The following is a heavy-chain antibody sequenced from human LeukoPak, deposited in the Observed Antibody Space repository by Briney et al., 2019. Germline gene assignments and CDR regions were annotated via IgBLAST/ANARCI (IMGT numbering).Heavy chain of an antibody. V-gene: IGHV1-2*02. J-gene: IGHJ6*03. D-gene: IGHD3-10*01. CDR2: INPNSGGT. CDR3: ARDPEHYYGSGSYSRYYYMDV. CDR1: GYTFTGYY. Sequence: ASVKVSCKASGYTFTGYYMHWARQAPGQGLEWMGWINPNSGGTNYAQKFQGRVTMTRDTSTSTVYMELSSLRSEDTAVYYCARDPEHYYGSGSYSRYYYMDVWGKGTTVTISS.